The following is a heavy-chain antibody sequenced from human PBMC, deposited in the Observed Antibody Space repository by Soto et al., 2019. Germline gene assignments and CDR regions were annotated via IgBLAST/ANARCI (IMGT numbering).Heavy chain of an antibody. J-gene: IGHJ6*02. CDR2: INHSGST. Sequence: PSETLSLTCAVYGGSFSGYYWSWIRQPPGKGLEWIGEINHSGSTNYNPSLKSRVTISVDTSKNQFSLELSSVTAADTAVYYCARKKPYYYGSGSYWDYYGMDVWGQGTTVTVSS. CDR3: ARKKPYYYGSGSYWDYYGMDV. V-gene: IGHV4-34*01. D-gene: IGHD3-10*01. CDR1: GGSFSGYY.